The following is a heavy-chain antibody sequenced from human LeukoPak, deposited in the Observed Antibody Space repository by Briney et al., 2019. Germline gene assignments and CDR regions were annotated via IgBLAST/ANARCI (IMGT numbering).Heavy chain of an antibody. CDR3: ARSAFNNWLDP. J-gene: IGHJ5*02. V-gene: IGHV5-51*01. CDR1: GYTFTHYW. Sequence: GESLKISCKGSGYTFTHYWIAWVRQMPGKGLEWMGIIYPGDSDTRYSPSFQGQATISADKSISTSYLQWTSLKASDTAMYYCARSAFNNWLDPWGQGTLVTLYS. CDR2: IYPGDSDT. D-gene: IGHD3-16*01.